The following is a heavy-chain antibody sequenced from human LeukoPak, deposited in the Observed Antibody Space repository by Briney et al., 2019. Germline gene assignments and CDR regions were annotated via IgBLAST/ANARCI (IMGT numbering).Heavy chain of an antibody. Sequence: SETLTLTCTVSGGSISSSSYYWGWIRQPPGKGLEWIGSIYYSGSTYYNPSLKSRVTISVDTSKNQFSLKLSSVTAADTAVYYCARDQGGILWFGELSSHPYYFDYWGQGTLVTVSS. D-gene: IGHD3-10*01. CDR2: IYYSGST. CDR1: GGSISSSSYY. V-gene: IGHV4-39*07. CDR3: ARDQGGILWFGELSSHPYYFDY. J-gene: IGHJ4*02.